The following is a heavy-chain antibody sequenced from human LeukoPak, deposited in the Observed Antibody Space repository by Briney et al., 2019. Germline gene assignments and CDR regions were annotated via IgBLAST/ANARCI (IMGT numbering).Heavy chain of an antibody. V-gene: IGHV4-39*07. CDR3: GRAGGGYYGSGSLDS. CDR2: VYSVGNS. J-gene: IGHJ4*02. Sequence: SETLSLTCSVSGGSLSGSDYYWAWIRQPPGKGLEWLGTVYSVGNSYENPSLKRRVTISIDSSKNQFSLKLTSLSAADTAVYYCGRAGGGYYGSGSLDSWGQGSLVTVSS. CDR1: GGSLSGSDYY. D-gene: IGHD3-10*01.